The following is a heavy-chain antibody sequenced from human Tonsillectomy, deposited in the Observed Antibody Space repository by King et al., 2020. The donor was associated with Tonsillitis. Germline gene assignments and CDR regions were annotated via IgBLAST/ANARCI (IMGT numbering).Heavy chain of an antibody. CDR3: ARGFTRSSYNWFDP. CDR1: GGSISNYY. J-gene: IGHJ5*02. CDR2: IYYTGDT. V-gene: IGHV4-59*12. D-gene: IGHD3-10*01. Sequence: QLQESGPGLVKPSETLSLTCTVSGGSISNYYWSWIQQPPGKGLEWIGYIYYTGDTNYNPSLKSRVTISVDTSKNQFSLKLSSITAADTAVYYCARGFTRSSYNWFDPWGQGTLVTVSS.